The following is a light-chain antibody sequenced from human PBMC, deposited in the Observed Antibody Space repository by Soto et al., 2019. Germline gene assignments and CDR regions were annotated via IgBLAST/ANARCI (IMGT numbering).Light chain of an antibody. Sequence: EIGMTQSPATLSVAPGERAPLSCRAIQSVSSNLAWYQQKPGQAPRLLSYGASTRATGIPASFSGSGSWTAFTLTISSLQSEDFAVYYCQQYNNWPPWTFGQGTKVEIK. CDR2: GAS. V-gene: IGKV3-15*01. CDR3: QQYNNWPPWT. CDR1: QSVSSN. J-gene: IGKJ1*01.